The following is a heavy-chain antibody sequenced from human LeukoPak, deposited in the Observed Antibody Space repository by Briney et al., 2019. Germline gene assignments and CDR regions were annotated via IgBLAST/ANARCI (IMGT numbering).Heavy chain of an antibody. D-gene: IGHD3-3*01. CDR2: ISYDGSNK. Sequence: GGSLRPSCAASGFTFSSYAMHWVRQAPGKGLEWVAVISYDGSNKYYADSVKGRFTISRDNSKNTLYLQMNSLRAEDTAVYYCASGTGVANFDYWGQGTLVTVSS. V-gene: IGHV3-30*04. J-gene: IGHJ4*02. CDR3: ASGTGVANFDY. CDR1: GFTFSSYA.